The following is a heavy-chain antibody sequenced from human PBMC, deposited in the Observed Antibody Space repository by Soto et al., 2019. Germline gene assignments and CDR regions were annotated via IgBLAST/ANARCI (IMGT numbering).Heavy chain of an antibody. V-gene: IGHV1-24*01. CDR1: GYTLTELS. J-gene: IGHJ6*02. D-gene: IGHD2-21*01. CDR2: FDPAVGET. CDR3: ATVSQHIYNYGMDV. Sequence: ASVKVSCKVSGYTLTELSMYWVRQTPGKGLEWMGGFDPAVGETIYAQKVQGRVTMTEDTSTDTAYMELSSLRSEDTAVFYCATVSQHIYNYGMDVWGQGTTVTVSS.